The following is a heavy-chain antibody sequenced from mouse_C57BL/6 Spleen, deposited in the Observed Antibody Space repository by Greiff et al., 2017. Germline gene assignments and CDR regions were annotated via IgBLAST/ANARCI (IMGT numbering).Heavy chain of an antibody. CDR2: IYPGSGST. J-gene: IGHJ2*01. CDR3: AREPRLYGNFLDY. Sequence: VQLQQPGAELVKPGASVKMSCKASGYTFTSYWITWVKQRPGQGLEWIGDIYPGSGSTNYNEKFKSKATLTVDTSSSAAYMQLSSLTSEDSAVYYCAREPRLYGNFLDYWGQGTTLTVSS. D-gene: IGHD2-10*02. V-gene: IGHV1-55*01. CDR1: GYTFTSYW.